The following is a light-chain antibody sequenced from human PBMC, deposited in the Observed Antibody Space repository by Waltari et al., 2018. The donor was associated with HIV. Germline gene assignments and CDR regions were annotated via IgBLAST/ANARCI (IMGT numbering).Light chain of an antibody. Sequence: EIVLTQSPGTLSLSPGERAPLSCRASQIVSSAYLAWYQQKPGQAPRLLIYGASTRATGVPERLSGSGFGTDFTLTITRLEPEDFAVYYCQQYGDSPETFGQGARVQI. CDR1: QIVSSAY. J-gene: IGKJ1*01. CDR2: GAS. V-gene: IGKV3-20*01. CDR3: QQYGDSPET.